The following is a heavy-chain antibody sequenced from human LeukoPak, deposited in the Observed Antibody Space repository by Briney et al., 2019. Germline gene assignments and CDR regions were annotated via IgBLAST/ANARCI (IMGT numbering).Heavy chain of an antibody. Sequence: GGSLRLSCAASGFTVSSNYMSWVRQAPGKGLEWVSVIYSGGSTYYADSVKGRFTISRDNSKNTLYLQMNSLRAEDTAVYYCAKASSHVRGYSSSWYPGYWGQGTLVTVSS. J-gene: IGHJ4*02. CDR3: AKASSHVRGYSSSWYPGY. D-gene: IGHD6-13*01. CDR1: GFTVSSNY. V-gene: IGHV3-53*05. CDR2: IYSGGST.